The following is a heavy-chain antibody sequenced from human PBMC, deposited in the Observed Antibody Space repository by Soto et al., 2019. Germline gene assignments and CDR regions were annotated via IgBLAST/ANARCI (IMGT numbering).Heavy chain of an antibody. V-gene: IGHV4-39*01. D-gene: IGHD3-22*01. CDR1: GVSIQNSHSF. Sequence: QVQLQESGPRLVKPSGTLSLTCAVSGVSIQNSHSFWGWIRRPPGKGLEFIGSVYHSGGAYYNASLKSRVTMSVDTSNTLVSLKLTAVTAADTAVYYCVRVIEGATRHTDFDSWGQGTLVTVSS. CDR3: VRVIEGATRHTDFDS. CDR2: VYHSGGA. J-gene: IGHJ5*01.